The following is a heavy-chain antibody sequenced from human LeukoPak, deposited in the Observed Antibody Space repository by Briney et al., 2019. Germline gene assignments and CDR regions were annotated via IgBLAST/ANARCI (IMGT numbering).Heavy chain of an antibody. J-gene: IGHJ3*02. D-gene: IGHD3-10*01. CDR2: ISLSSTYI. CDR3: ARAVSRTIPTGNAFDI. Sequence: GGSLRLSCAASGFTFGIYTMNWVRQAPGKGLEWVSSISLSSTYIYYADSMEGRFTISRDNAQSSLYLQMNSLRVEDTAVYYCARAVSRTIPTGNAFDIWGQGTMVTVSS. CDR1: GFTFGIYT. V-gene: IGHV3-21*06.